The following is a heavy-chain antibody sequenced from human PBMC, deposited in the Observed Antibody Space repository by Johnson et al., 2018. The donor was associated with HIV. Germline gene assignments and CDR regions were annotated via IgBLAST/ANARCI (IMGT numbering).Heavy chain of an antibody. CDR1: GFIFRDYY. D-gene: IGHD3-9*01. V-gene: IGHV3-11*04. Sequence: QVQLVESGGGVVQPGGSLRLSCAVSGFIFRDYYMSWIRQAPGRGLEWVSYISSSGKSTNYADSVTGRFTISRDNAKNSLSLQMNSLRAEDTAIYYCAREEGSDILTRGDAFDIWGQGTMVAVSS. CDR3: AREEGSDILTRGDAFDI. CDR2: ISSSGKST. J-gene: IGHJ3*02.